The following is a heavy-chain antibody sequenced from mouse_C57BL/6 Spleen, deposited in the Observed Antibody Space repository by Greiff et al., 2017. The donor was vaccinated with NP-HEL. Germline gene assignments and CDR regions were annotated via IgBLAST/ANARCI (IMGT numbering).Heavy chain of an antibody. CDR1: GFTFSSYA. V-gene: IGHV5-4*03. Sequence: EVMLVESGGGLVKPGGSLKLSCAASGFTFSSYAMSWVRQTPEKRLEWVATISDGGSYTYYQDNVKGRFTISRDNAKNTLYLQMSHLKSEDTAMYYCASGDCSSYAWYFEVWGTGTPVTVSS. CDR3: ASGDCSSYAWYFEV. D-gene: IGHD1-1*01. J-gene: IGHJ1*03. CDR2: ISDGGSYT.